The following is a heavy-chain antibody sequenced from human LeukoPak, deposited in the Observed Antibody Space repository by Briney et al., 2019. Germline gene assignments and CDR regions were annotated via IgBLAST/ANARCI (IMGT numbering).Heavy chain of an antibody. Sequence: SETLSLTCTVSGGSFNTHYWNWIRQPPGKGLEWIGYIYYSGSTNYNPSLKSRVTISVDTSKNEFSLKLSSVTAADTAVYYCASTPGDGSGRYYYYYMDVWGKGTTVTISS. CDR1: GGSFNTHY. J-gene: IGHJ6*03. CDR2: IYYSGST. V-gene: IGHV4-59*08. D-gene: IGHD3-10*01. CDR3: ASTPGDGSGRYYYYYMDV.